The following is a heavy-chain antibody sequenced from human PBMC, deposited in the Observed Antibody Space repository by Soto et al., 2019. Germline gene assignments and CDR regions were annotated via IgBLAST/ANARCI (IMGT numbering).Heavy chain of an antibody. CDR1: GFTVSSNY. J-gene: IGHJ6*03. CDR2: IYSGGST. D-gene: IGHD2-15*01. Sequence: EVQQVESGGGLVQPGGSLRLSCAASGFTVSSNYMSWVRQAPGKGLEWVSVIYSGGSTYYADSVKGRFTISRDHSKNTLYLQMTSLRAEDTAVYYCARVVVVAATPCYMDVWGKGTTVTVS. CDR3: ARVVVVAATPCYMDV. V-gene: IGHV3-66*01.